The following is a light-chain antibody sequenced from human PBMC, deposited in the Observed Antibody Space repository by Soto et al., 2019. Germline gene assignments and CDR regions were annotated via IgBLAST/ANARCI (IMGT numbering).Light chain of an antibody. CDR2: EVS. CDR1: SSDVGGYNY. V-gene: IGLV2-14*01. Sequence: QSALTQPASVSGSPGQSITISCTGTSSDVGGYNYVSWSQQHPGKAPQLMIYEVSNRPSGVSNRFSGSKSGNTASLTISGLQAEDEADYYCSSYTSSSTYVCGTGPKVTVL. CDR3: SSYTSSSTYV. J-gene: IGLJ1*01.